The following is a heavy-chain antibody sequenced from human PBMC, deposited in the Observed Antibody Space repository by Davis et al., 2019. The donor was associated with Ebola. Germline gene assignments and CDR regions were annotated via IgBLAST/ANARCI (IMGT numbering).Heavy chain of an antibody. CDR1: GFTFSLFA. CDR2: ISGSGDRT. J-gene: IGHJ4*02. V-gene: IGHV3-23*01. Sequence: GESLKISCAASGFTFSLFAISWVRQAPGKGLEWVSAISGSGDRTYYGDSVKGRFTISRDNSKSTLYLQMNSLRAEDTAVYYCARDNYFTYWGQGTLVTVSS. CDR3: ARDNYFTY.